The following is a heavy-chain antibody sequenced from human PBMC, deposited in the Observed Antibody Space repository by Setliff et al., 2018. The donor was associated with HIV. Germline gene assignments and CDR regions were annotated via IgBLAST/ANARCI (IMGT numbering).Heavy chain of an antibody. V-gene: IGHV3-30*04. J-gene: IGHJ4*02. CDR2: ISYDGSKK. D-gene: IGHD6-13*01. CDR3: ARSRAAGFDY. Sequence: GGSLRFSCAASGFTFSRYGMHWVRQAPGKGLEWVAFISYDGSKKYYADSVKGRLTISRDNAKNSLYLQMNSLRAEDTAVYYCARSRAAGFDYWGQGTLVTVSS. CDR1: GFTFSRYG.